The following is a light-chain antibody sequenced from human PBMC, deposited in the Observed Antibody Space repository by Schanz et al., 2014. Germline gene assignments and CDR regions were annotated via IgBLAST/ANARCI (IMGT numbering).Light chain of an antibody. J-gene: IGKJ4*01. Sequence: DIQMTQSPSTLSASVGDRVTITCRASQSISNWLAWYQQKLGKAPKVLIYDASILESGVPSRFSGSGSGTEFTLTISSLQPDDFATYYCQQLHTYPPTFGGGTKVE. CDR2: DAS. CDR1: QSISNW. V-gene: IGKV1-5*01. CDR3: QQLHTYPPT.